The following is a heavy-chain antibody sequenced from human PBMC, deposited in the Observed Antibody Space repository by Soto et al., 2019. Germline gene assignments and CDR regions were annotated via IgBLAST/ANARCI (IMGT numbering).Heavy chain of an antibody. CDR2: IYYSGTT. J-gene: IGHJ4*02. V-gene: IGHV4-31*03. CDR3: ARAITTKDFFDY. Sequence: SETLSLTCTVSGGSISSGGYYWSWIRQYPGKGLEWIGYIYYSGTTHYNPSLKSRLTMSVDTSPNHFSLKLSSVTAADTAVYYCARAITTKDFFDYWGQGILVTVSS. CDR1: GGSISSGGYY. D-gene: IGHD1-1*01.